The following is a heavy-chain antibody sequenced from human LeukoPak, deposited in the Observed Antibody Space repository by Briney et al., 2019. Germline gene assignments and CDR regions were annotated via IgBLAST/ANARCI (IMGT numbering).Heavy chain of an antibody. CDR3: VSFYEAY. V-gene: IGHV3-74*01. J-gene: IGHJ4*02. CDR2: INSDGSWT. Sequence: GGSLRLSCAASGNYWMHWVRQAPGKGLVWVSHINSDGSWTSYADSVRGRFTISKDNAKNTVYLQMNNLRAEDTAVYYCVSFYEAYWGRGTLVTVSS. CDR1: GNYW. D-gene: IGHD2/OR15-2a*01.